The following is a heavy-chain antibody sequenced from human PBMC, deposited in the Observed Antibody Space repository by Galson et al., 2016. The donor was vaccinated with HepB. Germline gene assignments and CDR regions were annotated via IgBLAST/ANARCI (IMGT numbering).Heavy chain of an antibody. CDR2: KWYDGIEK. Sequence: SLRLSCAASGFTFSSYGMHWVRQAPGKGLEWVAFKWYDGIEKYYADSVKGRFTISRDNSKNTLYLQMNSLRAEDTAVYYCARNYYDSSGYPYFDYWGQGSLVTVSS. CDR1: GFTFSSYG. V-gene: IGHV3-33*01. J-gene: IGHJ4*02. CDR3: ARNYYDSSGYPYFDY. D-gene: IGHD3-22*01.